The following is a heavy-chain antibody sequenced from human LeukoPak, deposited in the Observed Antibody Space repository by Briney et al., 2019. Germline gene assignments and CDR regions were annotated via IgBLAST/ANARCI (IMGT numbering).Heavy chain of an antibody. CDR3: ARDGRHRYYYDSSGFYGSWFDP. J-gene: IGHJ5*02. D-gene: IGHD3-22*01. CDR1: GYTFSNYG. CDR2: ISGYNGNT. V-gene: IGHV1-18*01. Sequence: ASVKVSCKASGYTFSNYGISWVRQAPGQGLEWMGWISGYNGNTKLAQKLQGRVTMTTDTSTSTAYMELRSLRSDDTAVYYCARDGRHRYYYDSSGFYGSWFDPWGRGTLVTVSS.